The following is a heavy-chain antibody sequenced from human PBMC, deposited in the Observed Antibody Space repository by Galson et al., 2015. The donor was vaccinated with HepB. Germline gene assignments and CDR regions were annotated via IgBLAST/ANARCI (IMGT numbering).Heavy chain of an antibody. CDR2: ISNSSSAI. J-gene: IGHJ4*02. V-gene: IGHV3-48*02. CDR1: GFTFSGYR. Sequence: SLRLSCAASGFTFSGYRMNWVRQAPGKGLEWVSYISNSSSAIYYADSVKGRFTISRDNAKNSLYLQMNSLRDEDTAVYYCARDPERVFWGQGTLVTVSS. CDR3: ARDPERVF. D-gene: IGHD6-25*01.